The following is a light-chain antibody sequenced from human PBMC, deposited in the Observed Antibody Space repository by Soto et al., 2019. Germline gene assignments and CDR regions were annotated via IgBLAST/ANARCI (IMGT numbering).Light chain of an antibody. CDR3: QQYNNWPPWT. V-gene: IGKV3-15*01. Sequence: EIVMTQSPATLSVSPGERDTLSCRASRSVSSNLAWYQQEPGQAPRLLIYGASTRATGIPARFSGSGSGTEFTLTISSLQSEDFALYYCQQYNNWPPWTFGQGTKVEIK. J-gene: IGKJ1*01. CDR2: GAS. CDR1: RSVSSN.